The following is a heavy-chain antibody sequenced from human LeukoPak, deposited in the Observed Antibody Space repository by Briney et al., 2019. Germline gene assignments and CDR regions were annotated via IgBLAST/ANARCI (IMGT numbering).Heavy chain of an antibody. Sequence: SETLSLTCTVSGGSISSGGYYWCWIRQHPGKGLEWIGYIYYSGSTYYNPSLKSRVTISVDTSKNQFSLKLSSVTAADTAVYYCARVHYGYQAFDYWGQGTLVTVSS. CDR3: ARVHYGYQAFDY. CDR1: GGSISSGGYY. CDR2: IYYSGST. V-gene: IGHV4-31*03. D-gene: IGHD5-18*01. J-gene: IGHJ4*02.